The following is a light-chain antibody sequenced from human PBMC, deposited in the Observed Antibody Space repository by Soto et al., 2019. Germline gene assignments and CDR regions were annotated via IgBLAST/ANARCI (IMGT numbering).Light chain of an antibody. CDR3: GSYAGTSPP. Sequence: QSALTQPRSVYGSPGQSITVSCTGARSDIGAYNFVSWYQQYPGKAPKLIIYDVNKRPSGVPARFSGSKSGNTASLTISALQADDEARYYCGSYAGTSPPFGGGTKLTVL. V-gene: IGLV2-11*01. CDR2: DVN. J-gene: IGLJ2*01. CDR1: RSDIGAYNF.